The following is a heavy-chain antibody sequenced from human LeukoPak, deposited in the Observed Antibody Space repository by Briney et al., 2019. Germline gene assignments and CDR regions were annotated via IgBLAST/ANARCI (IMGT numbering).Heavy chain of an antibody. V-gene: IGHV4-4*07. Sequence: SETLSLTCTVSGGSTSSHYCSWIRQPAGKGLEWIGRIYTSGSTNSNPALKSRVTMPIDTSKNQFSLMLSSVTAADTAVYYCARGGTMVRGLQGVDIWGQGTMVTVSS. J-gene: IGHJ3*02. CDR2: IYTSGST. CDR3: ARGGTMVRGLQGVDI. D-gene: IGHD3-10*01. CDR1: GGSTSSHY.